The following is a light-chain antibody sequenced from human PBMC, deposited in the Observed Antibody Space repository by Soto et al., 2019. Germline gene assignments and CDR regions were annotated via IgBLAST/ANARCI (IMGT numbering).Light chain of an antibody. J-gene: IGKJ1*01. CDR2: GTS. CDR1: QRVSSRF. Sequence: VLTQSPDTLSLSPGERATLSCRASQRVSSRFFAWYQRKPAQAPRLLIYGTSTTAAGLPDRFSGAGSGTDFTLTISRREPEDFAVYFCQQFGYSLWTFGQGTKVEI. CDR3: QQFGYSLWT. V-gene: IGKV3-20*01.